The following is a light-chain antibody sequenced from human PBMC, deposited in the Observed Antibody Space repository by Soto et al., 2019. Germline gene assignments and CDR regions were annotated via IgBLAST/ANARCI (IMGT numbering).Light chain of an antibody. V-gene: IGKV3-15*01. CDR3: QQYNHWRT. J-gene: IGKJ1*01. CDR1: QSISSD. CDR2: GAS. Sequence: EIVMTQSPATLSVSPGERATLSCRASQSISSDLAWYQQKPGQTPSLLIYGASTRATGIPARFSGSGSWTEFTLIISSLQSEDVVVYNFQQYNHWRTFGQGTKVEIK.